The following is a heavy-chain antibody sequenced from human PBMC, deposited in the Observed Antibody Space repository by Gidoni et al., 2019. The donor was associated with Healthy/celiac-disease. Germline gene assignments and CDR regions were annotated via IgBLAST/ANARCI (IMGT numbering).Heavy chain of an antibody. CDR3: TTSGTVTTEAAYYYYGMDV. J-gene: IGHJ6*02. CDR1: GFTFSNAW. CDR2: IKSKTDGGTT. V-gene: IGHV3-15*01. D-gene: IGHD4-4*01. Sequence: EVQLVESGGGLVKPGGSLRLSCAASGFTFSNAWLSWVRQAPGKGLEWVCRIKSKTDGGTTDYAAPVKGRFTISRDDSKNTLYLQMNSLKTEDTAVYYCTTSGTVTTEAAYYYYGMDVWGQGTTVTVSS.